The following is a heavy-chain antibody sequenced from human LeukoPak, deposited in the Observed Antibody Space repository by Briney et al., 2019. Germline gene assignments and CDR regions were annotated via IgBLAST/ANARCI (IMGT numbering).Heavy chain of an antibody. D-gene: IGHD1-1*01. CDR3: ARVRSWNDFDY. CDR2: IYYSGST. J-gene: IGHJ4*02. V-gene: IGHV4-59*01. CDR1: GGSISSYY. Sequence: SETLSLTCTGSGGSISSYYWSWIRQPPGKGLEWIGYIYYSGSTYYNPSLKSRVTISIDTSKNQFSLRLSSVTAADTAVYYCARVRSWNDFDYWGQGTLVTVSS.